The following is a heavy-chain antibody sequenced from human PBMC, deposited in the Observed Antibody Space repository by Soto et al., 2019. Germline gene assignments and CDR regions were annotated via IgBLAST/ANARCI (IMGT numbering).Heavy chain of an antibody. Sequence: SVKVSCKSSGDTFSSYAISWVRQAPGQGLEWMGGIIPILNTPNYAQKFQGRVTITADKSTSTAYMELSSLRSEDTAVYYCARARSRYDIRGYYRPDYRG. CDR1: GDTFSSYA. D-gene: IGHD3-22*01. CDR2: IIPILNTP. V-gene: IGHV1-69*10. CDR3: ARARSRYDIRGYYRPDY. J-gene: IGHJ4*01.